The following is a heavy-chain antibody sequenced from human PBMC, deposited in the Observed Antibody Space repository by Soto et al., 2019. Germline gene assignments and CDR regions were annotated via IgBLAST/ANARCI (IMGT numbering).Heavy chain of an antibody. CDR1: DDSINSDKYY. CDR3: ARASVSIVGARAFDY. J-gene: IGHJ4*01. D-gene: IGHD1-26*01. Sequence: PSETLSLTCSVSDDSINSDKYYWGWIRQPPGKGLEWIGSIYYRGNAYYNPSLQTRVTISLDKSKSQFSLKLSSVTAADTAVYYCARASVSIVGARAFDYWGHGTLVTVSS. V-gene: IGHV4-39*07. CDR2: IYYRGNA.